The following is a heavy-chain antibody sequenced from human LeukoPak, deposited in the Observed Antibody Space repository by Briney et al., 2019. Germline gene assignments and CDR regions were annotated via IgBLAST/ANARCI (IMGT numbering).Heavy chain of an antibody. D-gene: IGHD6-13*01. V-gene: IGHV4-39*01. CDR2: IYYSGST. J-gene: IGHJ4*02. Sequence: PSETLSLTCTVSGGSISSSSYYWGWIRQPPGEGLEWIGSIYYSGSTYYNPSLKSRVTITVDTSKNQFSLKLSSVTAADTAVYYCARFSSSSSYFDYWGQGTLVTVSS. CDR1: GGSISSSSYY. CDR3: ARFSSSSSYFDY.